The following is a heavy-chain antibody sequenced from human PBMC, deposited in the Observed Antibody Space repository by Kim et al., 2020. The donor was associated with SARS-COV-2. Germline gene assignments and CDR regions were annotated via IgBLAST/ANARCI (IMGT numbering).Heavy chain of an antibody. CDR2: INHSGST. J-gene: IGHJ6*02. CDR1: GGSFSGYY. Sequence: SETLSLTCAVYGGSFSGYYWSWIRQPPGKGLEWIGEINHSGSTNYNPSLKSRVTISVDTSKNQFSLKLSSVTAADTAVYYCARGRTGTTYESYYGMDVWGQVTTVTVAS. D-gene: IGHD1-1*01. V-gene: IGHV4-34*01. CDR3: ARGRTGTTYESYYGMDV.